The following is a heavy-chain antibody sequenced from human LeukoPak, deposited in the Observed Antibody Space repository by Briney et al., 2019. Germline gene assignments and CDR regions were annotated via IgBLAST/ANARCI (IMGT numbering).Heavy chain of an antibody. V-gene: IGHV3-48*01. D-gene: IGHD6-13*01. J-gene: IGHJ4*02. CDR2: ISSSSSTI. CDR1: GFTFSSYS. CDR3: ASGPAAGFDY. Sequence: GSLRLSCAASGFTFSSYSMNWVRQAPGKGLEWVSYISSSSSTIYYADSVKGRFTISRDKAKNPLYLQMNSLRVEDTAVYYCASGPAAGFDYWGQGTLVTVSS.